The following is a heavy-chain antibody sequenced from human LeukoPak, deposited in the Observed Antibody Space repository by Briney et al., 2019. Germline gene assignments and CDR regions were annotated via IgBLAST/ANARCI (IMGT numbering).Heavy chain of an antibody. V-gene: IGHV1-2*02. J-gene: IGHJ3*02. CDR2: INPNSGGT. CDR1: GYTFIGYY. CDR3: ASRGLDCGGDCYSTHDAFDI. Sequence: ASVKVSCKASGYTFIGYYMHWVRQAPGQGLEWMGWINPNSGGTNYAQKFQGRVTMTRDTSISTAYMVLSRLRSDDTAVYYCASRGLDCGGDCYSTHDAFDIWGQGTMVTVSS. D-gene: IGHD2-21*02.